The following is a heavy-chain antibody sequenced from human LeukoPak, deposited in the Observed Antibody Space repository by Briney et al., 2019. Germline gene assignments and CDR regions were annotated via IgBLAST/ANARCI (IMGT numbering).Heavy chain of an antibody. J-gene: IGHJ3*02. D-gene: IGHD3-22*01. V-gene: IGHV3-7*04. CDR3: AREGSGFFDI. Sequence: GGSLILSCAASGFTFSSYWMSWVRQAPGKGLEWVANIKEDGSEKYYVDSAKGRFTISRDNAKNSLYLQMNSLRAEDTAVYYCAREGSGFFDIWGQGTMVTVSS. CDR2: IKEDGSEK. CDR1: GFTFSSYW.